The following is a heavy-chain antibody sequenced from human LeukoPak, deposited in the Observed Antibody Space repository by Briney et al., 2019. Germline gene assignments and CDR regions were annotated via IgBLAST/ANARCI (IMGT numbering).Heavy chain of an antibody. CDR1: GYSFTNYW. CDR3: ARVGDGYFDY. J-gene: IGHJ4*02. CDR2: FYPGAFDT. Sequence: GESLKISCMGSGYSFTNYWIVWVRQMPGKDLEWMGIFYPGAFDTTYSPSFQGQVTISDDRTISTAYLQWSSLKASDTAIYYCARVGDGYFDYWGQGTLVTVSS. D-gene: IGHD5-24*01. V-gene: IGHV5-51*01.